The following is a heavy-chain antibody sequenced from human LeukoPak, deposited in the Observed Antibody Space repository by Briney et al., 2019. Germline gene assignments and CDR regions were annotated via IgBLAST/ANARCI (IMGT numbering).Heavy chain of an antibody. D-gene: IGHD6-6*01. Sequence: GGSLRLSCAASGFTFSSYAMSWVRQAPGKGLEWVSAISGSGGSIYYADSVKGRFTISRDNSKNTLYLQMNSLRAEDTAVYYCAKEPAGSSNSDWFDPWGQGTLVTVSS. V-gene: IGHV3-23*01. CDR2: ISGSGGSI. CDR1: GFTFSSYA. J-gene: IGHJ5*02. CDR3: AKEPAGSSNSDWFDP.